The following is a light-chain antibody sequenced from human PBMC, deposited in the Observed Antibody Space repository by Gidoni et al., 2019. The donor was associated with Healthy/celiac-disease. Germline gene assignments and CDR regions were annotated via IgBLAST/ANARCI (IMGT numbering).Light chain of an antibody. CDR3: QQYNNWPLT. J-gene: IGKJ4*01. CDR2: GAS. V-gene: IGKV3-15*01. Sequence: EIVMRQSPATLSVSPGERATLSCRASQSVSSNLAWYQQKPGQAPRLLIYGASTRATGIPARFSGSASATEFTLTISSLQSEDFAVYYCQQYNNWPLTFGGGTKVEIK. CDR1: QSVSSN.